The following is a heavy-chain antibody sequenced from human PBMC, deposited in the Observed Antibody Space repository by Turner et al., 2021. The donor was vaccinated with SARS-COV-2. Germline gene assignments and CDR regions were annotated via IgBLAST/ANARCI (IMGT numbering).Heavy chain of an antibody. CDR1: GGTFISYA. CDR2: IIPIFGTA. Sequence: QVQLVQSGADVKTPGSSVKVSCTASGGTFISYAITWVRQAPGQGLEWMGGIIPIFGTANYAQKFQGRVTITADDSTSTAYMELSSLRSEDTAVYYCARISAYDSSGYYFDYWGQGTLVTVSS. J-gene: IGHJ4*02. CDR3: ARISAYDSSGYYFDY. V-gene: IGHV1-69*01. D-gene: IGHD3-22*01.